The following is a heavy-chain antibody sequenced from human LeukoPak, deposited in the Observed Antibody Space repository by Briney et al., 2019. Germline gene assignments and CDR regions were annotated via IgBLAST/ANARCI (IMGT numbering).Heavy chain of an antibody. V-gene: IGHV1-18*01. J-gene: IGHJ3*02. Sequence: ASVKVSCKASGYTFTSYGISWVRQAPGQGLEWMGWISAYNGNTNYAQKLQGIATMTTDTSTSTAYMELRSLRSDDTAVYYCARADYGDYSSWAFDIRGQGTMVTVSS. CDR2: ISAYNGNT. CDR3: ARADYGDYSSWAFDI. CDR1: GYTFTSYG. D-gene: IGHD4-17*01.